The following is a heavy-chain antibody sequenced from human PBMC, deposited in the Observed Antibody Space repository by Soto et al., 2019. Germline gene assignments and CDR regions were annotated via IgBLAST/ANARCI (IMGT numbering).Heavy chain of an antibody. CDR1: GLSFSDSG. Sequence: EVQLVESGGGLVQPGGSLRLSCAASGLSFSDSGLSWVRQAPGMGLEWISYISSSAIYYADSVKGRFTISRDKAKTSLSLQMSSLTAEDTAVYYRAGVGVLTGSRVFDYWGQGTLVTVSS. CDR3: AGVGVLTGSRVFDY. D-gene: IGHD3-9*01. J-gene: IGHJ4*02. CDR2: ISSSAI. V-gene: IGHV3-48*01.